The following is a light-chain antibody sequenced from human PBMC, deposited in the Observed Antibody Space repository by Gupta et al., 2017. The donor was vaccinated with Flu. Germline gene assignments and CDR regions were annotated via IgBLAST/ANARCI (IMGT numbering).Light chain of an antibody. CDR3: QQYSIWPAT. CDR2: DAS. CDR1: QTISNN. Sequence: PATLSVSPGEGATLSCRASQTISNNLAWYQQKPGQAPRLRLYDASTRAPGIPARFSGSGSGTEFTLTISNLQSDDFAVYSCQQYSIWPATFGGGTKVEIK. V-gene: IGKV3-15*01. J-gene: IGKJ4*01.